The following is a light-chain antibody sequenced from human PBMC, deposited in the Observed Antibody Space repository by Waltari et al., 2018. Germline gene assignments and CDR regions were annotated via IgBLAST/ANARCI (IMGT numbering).Light chain of an antibody. CDR1: QSVLYSSNNKNY. J-gene: IGKJ2*01. V-gene: IGKV4-1*01. Sequence: DIVMTQSPDSLAVSLCERATINCKSSQSVLYSSNNKNYLAWYQQKPGQPPKLLIYWASTRESGVPDRFSGSGSETDFTLTISSLQAEDVAVYYCQQYYSSLPYTFGQGTKLEIK. CDR2: WAS. CDR3: QQYYSSLPYT.